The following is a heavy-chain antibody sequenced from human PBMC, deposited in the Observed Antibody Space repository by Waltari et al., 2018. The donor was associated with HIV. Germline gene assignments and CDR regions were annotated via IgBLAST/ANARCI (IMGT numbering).Heavy chain of an antibody. CDR3: ARGNYDILTGYCCWFDP. V-gene: IGHV3-53*02. CDR2: IYSGGST. Sequence: EVQLVETGGGLIQPGGSLRLSCAASGFTVSTNYMTWARPAPGKGLEWVSVIYSGGSTYYADSVKGRFTISRDNSKNTLYLQMNSLRAEDTAVYYCARGNYDILTGYCCWFDPWGQGTLVTVSS. CDR1: GFTVSTNY. J-gene: IGHJ5*02. D-gene: IGHD3-9*01.